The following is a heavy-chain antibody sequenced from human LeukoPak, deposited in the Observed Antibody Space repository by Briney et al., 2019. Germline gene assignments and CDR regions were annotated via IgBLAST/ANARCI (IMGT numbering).Heavy chain of an antibody. Sequence: GGSLRLSCAASGFTFSTYWMSWVRQAPGKGLEWVANMKQDGSEEYYVDSVKGRFTISRDNAKNSLYLQMNSLRAEDAAVYYCARDLVTVTKGFDIWGQGTMVSVSS. CDR1: GFTFSTYW. CDR3: ARDLVTVTKGFDI. J-gene: IGHJ3*02. V-gene: IGHV3-7*01. D-gene: IGHD4-17*01. CDR2: MKQDGSEE.